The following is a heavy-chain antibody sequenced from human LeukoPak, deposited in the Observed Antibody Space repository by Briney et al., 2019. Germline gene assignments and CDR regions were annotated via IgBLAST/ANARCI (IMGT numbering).Heavy chain of an antibody. V-gene: IGHV4-38-2*02. D-gene: IGHD1-26*01. CDR1: GSSISSGYY. Sequence: PSETLSLTCTVSGSSISSGYYWGWMRQPPGKYLEWIGNIYESGSTNYNPSLKSRVTISVDTSKNQFSLKLSSVTAADTAVYYCASSGSYGPKTFDYWGQGTLVTVSS. CDR3: ASSGSYGPKTFDY. CDR2: IYESGST. J-gene: IGHJ4*02.